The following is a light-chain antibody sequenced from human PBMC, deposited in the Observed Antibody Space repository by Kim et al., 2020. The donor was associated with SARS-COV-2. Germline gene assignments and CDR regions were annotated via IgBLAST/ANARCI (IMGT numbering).Light chain of an antibody. CDR2: GKN. CDR3: NSRDSSGNHLV. CDR1: SLRNYY. J-gene: IGLJ2*01. Sequence: LVQTGRIPCQGDSLRNYYASWYQQKPGQAPVLVIYGKNNRPSGIPDRFSGSSSGNTASLTITGAQAEDEADYYCNSRDSSGNHLVFGGGTQLTVL. V-gene: IGLV3-19*01.